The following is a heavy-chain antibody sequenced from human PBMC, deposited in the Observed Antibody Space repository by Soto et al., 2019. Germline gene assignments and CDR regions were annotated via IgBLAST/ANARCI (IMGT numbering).Heavy chain of an antibody. Sequence: QVQLVQSGAEVKKPGSSVKVSCKASGGTFSSYAISWVRQAPGQGLEWMGGIIPIFGTTNYAQKFQGRVTITADESTSPAYMELSSLRSEDTAVYYCARECGSGSYRYYGMDVWGQGTTVTVSS. J-gene: IGHJ6*02. V-gene: IGHV1-69*12. CDR2: IIPIFGTT. D-gene: IGHD3-10*01. CDR1: GGTFSSYA. CDR3: ARECGSGSYRYYGMDV.